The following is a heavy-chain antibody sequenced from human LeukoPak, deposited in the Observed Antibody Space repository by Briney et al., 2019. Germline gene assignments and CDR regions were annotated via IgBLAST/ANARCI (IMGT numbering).Heavy chain of an antibody. CDR2: GYYSGST. J-gene: IGHJ4*02. CDR1: GVSISTYF. V-gene: IGHV4-59*12. CDR3: ARGSSGWYYYFDY. D-gene: IGHD6-19*01. Sequence: SETLSLTCTVSGVSISTYFWSWIRQPPGKGLEWIGYGYYSGSTNYDPSLKSRVTISVDTSKNQFSLKLSSVTAADTAVYYCARGSSGWYYYFDYWGQGTLVTVSS.